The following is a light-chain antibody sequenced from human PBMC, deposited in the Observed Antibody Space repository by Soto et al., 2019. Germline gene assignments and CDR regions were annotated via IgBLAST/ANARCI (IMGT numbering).Light chain of an antibody. Sequence: EIVLTQSPATLSLSPGEGATLSCRASQSVSSSLAWYQQKPGQAPRLLIYAASNRATGIPARFSGSGSGTDFTFTISRLEPEDFAVYYCQQRSDWPPTFGGGTKVEIK. CDR3: QQRSDWPPT. CDR2: AAS. J-gene: IGKJ4*01. V-gene: IGKV3-11*01. CDR1: QSVSSS.